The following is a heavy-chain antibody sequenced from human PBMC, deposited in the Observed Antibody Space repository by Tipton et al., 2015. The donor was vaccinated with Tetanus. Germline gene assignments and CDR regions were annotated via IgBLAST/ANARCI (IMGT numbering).Heavy chain of an antibody. Sequence: SLRLSCAASRFTFDDYAMHWVRQVPGRGLEWVSTISWNRGTIDYADSVEGRFTISRDNAKSYLYLQMNSLRPEDSALYYCVKDLGWLTGMDVWGQGTTVTVSS. CDR3: VKDLGWLTGMDV. CDR1: RFTFDDYA. D-gene: IGHD6-19*01. J-gene: IGHJ6*02. CDR2: ISWNRGTI. V-gene: IGHV3-9*01.